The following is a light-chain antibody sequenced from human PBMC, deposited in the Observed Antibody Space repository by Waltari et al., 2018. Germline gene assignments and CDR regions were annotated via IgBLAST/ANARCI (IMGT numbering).Light chain of an antibody. Sequence: SYELTQPPSVSVSPGQAARITCSGDALPKKYAYCYQQKSGPAPVLVISEDSKRPSGIPERFSGSSSGTTATLTLSGAQVEDEGDYYCYSTDSSDTHRVFGGGTKLTVL. J-gene: IGLJ3*02. CDR1: ALPKKY. V-gene: IGLV3-10*01. CDR2: EDS. CDR3: YSTDSSDTHRV.